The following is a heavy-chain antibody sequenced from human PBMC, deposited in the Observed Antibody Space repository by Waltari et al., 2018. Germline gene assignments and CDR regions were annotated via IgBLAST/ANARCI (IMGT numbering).Heavy chain of an antibody. CDR1: GFTFSSYS. D-gene: IGHD1-1*01. V-gene: IGHV3-21*01. J-gene: IGHJ3*02. Sequence: EVQLVESGGGLVKPGGSLRLSCAASGFTFSSYSMNWVRQAPGKGLEGVSFISSSSSYIYYADAVKGRFTISRDNAKNSLYLQMNSLRAEDTAVYYCARDPHPGGGTTFAFDIWGQGTMVTVSS. CDR2: ISSSSSYI. CDR3: ARDPHPGGGTTFAFDI.